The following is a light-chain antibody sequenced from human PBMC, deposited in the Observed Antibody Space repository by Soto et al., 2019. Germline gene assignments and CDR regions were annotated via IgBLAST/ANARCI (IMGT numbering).Light chain of an antibody. J-gene: IGKJ1*01. Sequence: DIQMTQSPSTLSASVGDRVIITCRASQSITKYLNWYQQKPGKAPKLLIYAASTLQSGVPSRFTGSGSGTPFTLTSTSLQPEDFATYYCQQSFKTPWTFGQGTKVEIK. CDR1: QSITKY. CDR3: QQSFKTPWT. V-gene: IGKV1-39*01. CDR2: AAS.